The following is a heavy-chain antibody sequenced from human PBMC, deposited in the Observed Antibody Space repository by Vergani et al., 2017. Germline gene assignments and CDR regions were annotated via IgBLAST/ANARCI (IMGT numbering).Heavy chain of an antibody. D-gene: IGHD2-15*01. V-gene: IGHV4-59*01. CDR2: VYHNGST. CDR3: ARELQVRNGFDP. Sequence: QVQLQESGPGLVKPSETLSLTCTVSGGSISSYYWSWIRQPPGKGLEWIGYVYHNGSTNYNPSLKSRVTISIHTSKNQFSLNLSSVTAADTAVYYCARELQVRNGFDPWGQGTLVTVSS. CDR1: GGSISSYY. J-gene: IGHJ5*02.